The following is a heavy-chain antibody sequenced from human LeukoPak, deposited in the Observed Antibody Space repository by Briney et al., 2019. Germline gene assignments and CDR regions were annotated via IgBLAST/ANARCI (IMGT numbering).Heavy chain of an antibody. CDR2: ISGSGGST. V-gene: IGHV3-23*01. CDR1: GFTFSSYA. CDR3: AKDPLWGSRGMNDY. D-gene: IGHD1-26*01. Sequence: GGSLRLSCAASGFTFSSYAMSWVRQAPGKGLEWVSAISGSGGSTYYADSVKGRFTISRDNSKNTLYLQMNSLRAEDTAVYYCAKDPLWGSRGMNDYWGQGTQVTVSS. J-gene: IGHJ4*02.